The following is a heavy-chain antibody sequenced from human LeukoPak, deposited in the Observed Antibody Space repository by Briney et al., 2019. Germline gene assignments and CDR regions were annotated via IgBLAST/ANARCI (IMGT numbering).Heavy chain of an antibody. D-gene: IGHD6-19*01. J-gene: IGHJ4*02. V-gene: IGHV1-46*01. Sequence: ASVKISCKASGYTFTTYYMHWVRQAPGQGLEWMGIINPSGGSTNYAQKFQGRVTITADESTSTAYMELSSLRSEDTAVYYCARNREYSSGWYPYWGQGTLVTVSS. CDR2: INPSGGST. CDR3: ARNREYSSGWYPY. CDR1: GYTFTTYY.